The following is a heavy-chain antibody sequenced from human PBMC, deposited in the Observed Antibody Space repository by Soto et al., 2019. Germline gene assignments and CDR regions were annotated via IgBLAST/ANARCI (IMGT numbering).Heavy chain of an antibody. CDR2: RYYSEST. CDR3: ARTKCSCGSCHSWSLDY. J-gene: IGHJ4*02. Sequence: SETLSLTCTVSGGSITTGGYYWSWIRQLPGKGLEWIGHRYYSESTYYNPSLKSRVSISLDTSKNQFSLKLSFVTAADTAMYYFARTKCSCGSCHSWSLDYWGQGTPVTVSS. V-gene: IGHV4-31*03. D-gene: IGHD2-15*01. CDR1: GGSITTGGYY.